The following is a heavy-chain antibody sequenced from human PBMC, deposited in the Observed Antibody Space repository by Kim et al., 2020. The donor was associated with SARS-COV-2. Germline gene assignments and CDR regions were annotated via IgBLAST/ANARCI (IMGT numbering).Heavy chain of an antibody. J-gene: IGHJ4*02. Sequence: VKGRFTISRDNSKNTLYLQMNSLRAEDTAVYYCAREFRGLMVYAIRGFDYWGQGTLVTVSS. V-gene: IGHV3-30*07. CDR3: AREFRGLMVYAIRGFDY. D-gene: IGHD2-8*01.